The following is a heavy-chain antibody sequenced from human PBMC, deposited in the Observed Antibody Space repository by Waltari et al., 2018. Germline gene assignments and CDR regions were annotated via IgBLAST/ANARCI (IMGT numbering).Heavy chain of an antibody. CDR3: ARDRGLWKRYGDYVLDY. CDR1: GFTFSSYS. CDR2: ISSSSSYI. V-gene: IGHV3-21*01. Sequence: EVQLVESGGGLVKPGGSLRLSCAASGFTFSSYSMNWVRQAPGKGLAWVSSISSSSSYIYYADSVKGRFTISRDNAKNSLYLQMNSLRAEDTAVYYCARDRGLWKRYGDYVLDYWGQGTLVTVSS. D-gene: IGHD4-17*01. J-gene: IGHJ4*02.